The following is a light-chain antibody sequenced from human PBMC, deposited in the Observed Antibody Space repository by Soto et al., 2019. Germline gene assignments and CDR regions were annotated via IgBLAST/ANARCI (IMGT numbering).Light chain of an antibody. J-gene: IGKJ1*01. CDR3: QQSYSTHPT. Sequence: DIQMTQSPSSLSASVGDRVTITCRASQSIRSYLNWYQQKPGKAPKLLIYAASSLQSGVPSRFSGSGSGTDFTLTISSLQPEDFATYYCQQSYSTHPTFGQGTKVEIK. V-gene: IGKV1-39*01. CDR2: AAS. CDR1: QSIRSY.